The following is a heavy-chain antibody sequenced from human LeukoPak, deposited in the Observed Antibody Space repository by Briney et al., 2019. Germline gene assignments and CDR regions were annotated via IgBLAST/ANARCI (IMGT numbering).Heavy chain of an antibody. CDR3: ARGGGVCSSTSCRAYYYYYYYYMDV. J-gene: IGHJ6*03. CDR2: IYYSGST. V-gene: IGHV4-59*01. CDR1: GGSIGSYY. D-gene: IGHD2-2*01. Sequence: PSETLSLTCTVSGGSIGSYYWSWIRQPPGKGLEWIGYIYYSGSTNYNPSLKSRVTISVDTSKNQFSLKLSSVTAADTAVYYCARGGGVCSSTSCRAYYYYYYYYMDVWGKGTTVTVSS.